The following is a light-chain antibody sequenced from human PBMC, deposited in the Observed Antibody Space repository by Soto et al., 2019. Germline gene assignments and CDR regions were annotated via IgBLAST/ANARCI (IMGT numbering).Light chain of an antibody. CDR3: NSYTSTNTYV. CDR1: TRDIAGYNY. J-gene: IGLJ1*01. CDR2: QVT. Sequence: QSVLTQPASVSGSLGQSITISCTGATRDIAGYNYIPWYQQLPGKAPKLMIYQVTIRPSGISNRFSGSKSGNTASLTISGLQAEDEADYYCNSYTSTNTYVFGTGTKVTVL. V-gene: IGLV2-14*01.